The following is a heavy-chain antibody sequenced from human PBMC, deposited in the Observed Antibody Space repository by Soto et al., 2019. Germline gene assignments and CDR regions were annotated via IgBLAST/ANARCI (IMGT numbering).Heavy chain of an antibody. CDR3: ARVAHSKGWFDP. D-gene: IGHD3-22*01. J-gene: IGHJ5*02. V-gene: IGHV3-48*03. CDR1: GFTFSSYE. CDR2: ISSSGSTI. Sequence: GGSLRLSCAASGFTFSSYEMNWVRQAPGKGLEWVSYISSSGSTIYYADSVKGRFTISRDNAKNSLYLQMNSLRAEDTAVYYCARVAHSKGWFDPWRQRTLVSVSS.